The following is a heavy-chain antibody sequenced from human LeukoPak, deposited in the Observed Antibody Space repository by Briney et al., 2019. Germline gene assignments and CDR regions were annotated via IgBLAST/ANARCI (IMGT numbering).Heavy chain of an antibody. D-gene: IGHD4-17*01. CDR3: ARGGDYGDIANDY. CDR2: INPNSGGT. J-gene: IGHJ4*02. CDR1: GYTFTGYY. V-gene: IGHV1-2*02. Sequence: ASVKVSCKASGYTFTGYYMHWVRQAPGQGLEWMGWINPNSGGTNYAQKFQGRVTMTRDTSISTAYMELSRLRSDNTAVYYCARGGDYGDIANDYWGQGTLVTVSS.